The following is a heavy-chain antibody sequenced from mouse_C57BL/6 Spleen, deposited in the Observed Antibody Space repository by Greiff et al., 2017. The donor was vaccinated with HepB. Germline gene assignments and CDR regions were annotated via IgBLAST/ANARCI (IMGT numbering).Heavy chain of an antibody. CDR2: IDPSDSYT. Sequence: VQLQQPGAELVMPGASVKLSCKASGYTFTSYWMHWVKQRPGQGLEWIGEIDPSDSYTNYNQKFKGKSTLTVDKSSSTAYMQLSSLTSEDSAVYYGARGRLTGTFVDYWGQGTTLTVSS. D-gene: IGHD4-1*01. CDR3: ARGRLTGTFVDY. V-gene: IGHV1-69*01. J-gene: IGHJ2*01. CDR1: GYTFTSYW.